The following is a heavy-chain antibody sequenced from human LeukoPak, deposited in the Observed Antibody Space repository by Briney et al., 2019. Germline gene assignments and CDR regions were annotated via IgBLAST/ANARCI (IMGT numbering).Heavy chain of an antibody. D-gene: IGHD5-18*01. CDR3: ARQPAATAAFDI. CDR2: VHNNGET. Sequence: ASETLSLTCTVSGGSISSYYWSWIRQPPGKGLEWIAYVHNNGETKHNPSLKSRDTISADTPNNQISLRLSSVTAADTAMYYCARQPAATAAFDIWGLGTMVTVSS. J-gene: IGHJ3*02. V-gene: IGHV4-59*08. CDR1: GGSISSYY.